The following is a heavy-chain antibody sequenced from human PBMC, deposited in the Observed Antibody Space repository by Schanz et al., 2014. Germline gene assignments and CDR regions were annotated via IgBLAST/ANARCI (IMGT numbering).Heavy chain of an antibody. J-gene: IGHJ4*02. D-gene: IGHD3-9*01. CDR3: AYYDVLTGFDY. Sequence: EVQLLESGGGLVQPGGSLRLSCVASGFRFDDYAMHWVRQAPGQGLEWVSAISGSGGSTYYADSVKGRFTISRDNSKNTHYLQINNLRAEDTAVYYCAYYDVLTGFDYWGQGTQVTVSS. CDR2: ISGSGGST. V-gene: IGHV3-23*01. CDR1: GFRFDDYA.